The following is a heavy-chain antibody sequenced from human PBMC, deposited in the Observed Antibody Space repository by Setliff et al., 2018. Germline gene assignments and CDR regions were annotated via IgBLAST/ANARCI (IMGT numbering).Heavy chain of an antibody. V-gene: IGHV3-23*01. Sequence: PGGSLRLSCAASGFTFSSYAMSWVRQAPGKGLEWVSAISSSGGSTYYADSVRGRFTISRDNSKKTLYLQMNSLRAEDTAVYYCVKDVVGYSSTWPKRDYFDYWGQGTLVTVSS. D-gene: IGHD6-13*01. CDR2: ISSSGGST. J-gene: IGHJ4*02. CDR1: GFTFSSYA. CDR3: VKDVVGYSSTWPKRDYFDY.